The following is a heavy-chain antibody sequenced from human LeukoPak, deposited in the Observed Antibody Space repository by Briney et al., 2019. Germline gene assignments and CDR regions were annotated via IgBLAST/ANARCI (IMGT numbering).Heavy chain of an antibody. CDR1: GFPLSSYA. CDR3: AKGANVMWLDSEY. CDR2: ISSSGNTR. D-gene: IGHD3-22*01. J-gene: IGHJ4*02. V-gene: IGHV3-23*01. Sequence: GGSLTLSCAASGFPLSSYAMRWVRPPRREGVVWGAGISSSGNTRHYADSVKGRFSISSDNSKNTLFLQMSSLGGEDTAFYYCAKGANVMWLDSEYWGQGTLVTVSS.